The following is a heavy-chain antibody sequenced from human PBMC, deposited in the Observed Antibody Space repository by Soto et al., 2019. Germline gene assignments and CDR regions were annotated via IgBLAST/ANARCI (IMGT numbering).Heavy chain of an antibody. CDR3: ARHPAYCGGDCYFAFDI. CDR2: IDPSDSYT. D-gene: IGHD2-21*02. CDR1: GYSFTSYW. V-gene: IGHV5-10-1*01. Sequence: GESLKISCKGSGYSFTSYWISWVRQMPGKGMEWKGRIDPSDSYTNYSPSFQGHVTISADKSISIAYLQWSSLKASDTAMYYCARHPAYCGGDCYFAFDIWGQGTMVTVSS. J-gene: IGHJ3*02.